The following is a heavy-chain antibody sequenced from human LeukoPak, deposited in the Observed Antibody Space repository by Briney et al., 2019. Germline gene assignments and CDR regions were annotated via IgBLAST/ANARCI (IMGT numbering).Heavy chain of an antibody. V-gene: IGHV4-4*07. D-gene: IGHD1-26*01. Sequence: SETLSLTCTVSGGSISSYYWSWIRQPAGKGLEWIGRIYTSGSTNYNPSLKSRVTISVDTSKNQFSLKLSSVTAADTAVYYCARGLKGATTLADDYWGQGTLVTVSS. CDR1: GGSISSYY. J-gene: IGHJ4*02. CDR2: IYTSGST. CDR3: ARGLKGATTLADDY.